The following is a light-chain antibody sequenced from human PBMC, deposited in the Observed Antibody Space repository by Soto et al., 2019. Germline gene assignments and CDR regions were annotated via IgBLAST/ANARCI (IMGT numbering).Light chain of an antibody. V-gene: IGLV2-14*01. Sequence: QSALTQPASVSGSPGQSITISCTGTSSDVGGYNYVSWYQQHPGKAPKLMIFEVSNRPSGVSHRFSGSKSGNTASLTISGLLAEDEADYYCSSYTSSSIPYVFGTGTKLTVL. J-gene: IGLJ1*01. CDR3: SSYTSSSIPYV. CDR2: EVS. CDR1: SSDVGGYNY.